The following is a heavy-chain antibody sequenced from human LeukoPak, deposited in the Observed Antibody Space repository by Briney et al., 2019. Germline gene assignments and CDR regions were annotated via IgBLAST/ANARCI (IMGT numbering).Heavy chain of an antibody. CDR1: GFTFSSYA. J-gene: IGHJ4*02. CDR2: ISYDGSNK. Sequence: GRSLRLSCAASGFTFSSYAMHWARQAPGKGLEWVAVISYDGSNKYYADSVKGRFTISRDNSKNTLYLQMNSLRAEDTAVYYCAPREYQLLPLGYWGQGTLVTVSS. CDR3: APREYQLLPLGY. V-gene: IGHV3-30-3*01. D-gene: IGHD2-2*01.